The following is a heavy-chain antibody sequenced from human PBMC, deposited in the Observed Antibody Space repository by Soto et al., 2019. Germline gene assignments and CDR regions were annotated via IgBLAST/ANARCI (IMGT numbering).Heavy chain of an antibody. J-gene: IGHJ4*02. CDR3: AKDWPGTSSVTSDY. CDR2: ITYTGDTT. D-gene: IGHD4-17*01. Sequence: DVYLLESGGTLVQPGGSLRLSCVASGFDFSSYAMTWVRQAPGKGLEWVSGITYTGDTTYYADSVKGRLTFSRDNYRNTLYLKMNSLRADDTAMYFCAKDWPGTSSVTSDYWGQGTLVNVSS. CDR1: GFDFSSYA. V-gene: IGHV3-23*01.